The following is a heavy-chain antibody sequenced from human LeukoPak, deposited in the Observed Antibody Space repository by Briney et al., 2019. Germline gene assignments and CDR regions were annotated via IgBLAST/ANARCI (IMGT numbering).Heavy chain of an antibody. CDR1: GFSFSSYA. J-gene: IGHJ5*02. V-gene: IGHV3-30*04. D-gene: IGHD6-19*01. Sequence: GRSLRLSCAASGFSFSSYAMHWVRQAPGKGLEWVAVISYDGSNEYYPDSVKGRFTISRDNSKNTLYLQMNSLRAEDTAVYYCARDSSGSYNWFDPWDQGTLVTVSS. CDR3: ARDSSGSYNWFDP. CDR2: ISYDGSNE.